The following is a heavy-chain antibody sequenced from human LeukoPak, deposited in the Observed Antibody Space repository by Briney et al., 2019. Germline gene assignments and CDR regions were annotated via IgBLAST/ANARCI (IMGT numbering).Heavy chain of an antibody. CDR2: INPNSGGT. D-gene: IGHD2-2*01. Sequence: ASVKVSCKASGYTLTGYYMHWVRQAPGQGLDWMGWINPNSGGTNYAQKFQGRVTMTRDTSIRTDYMELSRMRSDETAVYYCATDCSSTSCFLFHPWGQGPLVPVSS. J-gene: IGHJ1*01. V-gene: IGHV1-2*02. CDR3: ATDCSSTSCFLFHP. CDR1: GYTLTGYY.